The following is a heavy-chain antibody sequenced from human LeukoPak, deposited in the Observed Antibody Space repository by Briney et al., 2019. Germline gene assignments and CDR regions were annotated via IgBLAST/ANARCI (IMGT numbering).Heavy chain of an antibody. CDR2: ISSSSSYI. CDR3: AKDGQRVGLGGLDV. CDR1: GFTFSSYS. D-gene: IGHD1-26*01. Sequence: PGGSLRLSCAASGFTFSSYSMNWVRQAPGKGLEWVSSISSSSSYIYYADSVKGRFTISRDNAKNSLYLQMNSLRAEDTAVYYCAKDGQRVGLGGLDVWGQGTTVTVSS. V-gene: IGHV3-21*01. J-gene: IGHJ6*02.